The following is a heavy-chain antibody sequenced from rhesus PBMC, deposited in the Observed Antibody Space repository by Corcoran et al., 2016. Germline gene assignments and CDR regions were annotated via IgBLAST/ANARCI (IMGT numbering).Heavy chain of an antibody. D-gene: IGHD3-16*01. CDR2: IYGSGSST. CDR3: ASGSGSYTYFDY. CDR1: GGSISSSY. J-gene: IGHJ4*01. Sequence: QLQLQESGPGLVKPSETLSVTCAVSGGSISSSYWSWIRQAPGKGLEWIGDIYGSGSSTNYNPSLKSRVTLSVETSKNQLSLKLSSVTAADTAVYYCASGSGSYTYFDYWGQGVLVTVSS. V-gene: IGHV4-169*02.